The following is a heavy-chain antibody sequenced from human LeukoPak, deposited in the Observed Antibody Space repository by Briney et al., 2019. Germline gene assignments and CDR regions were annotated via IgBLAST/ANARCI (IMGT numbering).Heavy chain of an antibody. J-gene: IGHJ1*01. CDR2: IYYSGST. CDR1: GGPISTYY. D-gene: IGHD3-10*01. V-gene: IGHV4-59*01. CDR3: ARGFGELLSDFQH. Sequence: SETLSLTCTVSGGPISTYYWSWTRQPPGEGLEWIGYIYYSGSTNYNPSLKSRVTLSVDTSKNQFSLKLSSVTAADTAVYYCARGFGELLSDFQHWGQGTLVTVSS.